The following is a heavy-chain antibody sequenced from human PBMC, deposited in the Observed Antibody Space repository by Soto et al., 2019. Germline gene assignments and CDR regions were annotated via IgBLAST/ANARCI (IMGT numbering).Heavy chain of an antibody. CDR2: ISYDGSNK. CDR3: AKYHRSISWYKVPPNYYYGMDV. V-gene: IGHV3-30*18. Sequence: GGSLRLSCAASGFTFSSYGMHWVRQAPGKGLEWVEVISYDGSNKYYADTVKGRFTISRENSKNKLYLQMNSLRAEDTALYYCAKYHRSISWYKVPPNYYYGMDVWGQGTTGTVSS. J-gene: IGHJ6*02. CDR1: GFTFSSYG. D-gene: IGHD6-13*01.